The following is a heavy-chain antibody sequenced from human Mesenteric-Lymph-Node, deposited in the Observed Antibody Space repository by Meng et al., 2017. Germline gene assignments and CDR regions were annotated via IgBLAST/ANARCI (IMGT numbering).Heavy chain of an antibody. Sequence: GGSLRLSCEGSGYNFINHWIAWVRQMPGKGREWMGIVYPGDSDATYSPSLQGQVTISADKSISTAYLQWSSLKASDTAMYYCARSESNGFDVWGQGTMVTVSS. CDR2: VYPGDSDA. V-gene: IGHV5-51*01. CDR1: GYNFINHW. J-gene: IGHJ3*01. CDR3: ARSESNGFDV. D-gene: IGHD1-14*01.